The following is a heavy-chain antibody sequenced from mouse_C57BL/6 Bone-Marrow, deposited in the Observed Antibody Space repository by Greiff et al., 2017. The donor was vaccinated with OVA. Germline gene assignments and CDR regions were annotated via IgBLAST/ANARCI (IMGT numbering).Heavy chain of an antibody. J-gene: IGHJ1*03. CDR2: IHPNSGST. V-gene: IGHV1-64*01. Sequence: QVQLQQPGAELVKPGASVKLSCKASGYTFTSYWMHWVKQRPGQGLEWIGMIHPNSGSTNYNEKFKSKATLTVDKSSSTAYMQLSSLTSEDSAVYYCARRGDLGHYYGSSYLYWYFDVWGTGTTVTVSS. CDR3: ARRGDLGHYYGSSYLYWYFDV. CDR1: GYTFTSYW. D-gene: IGHD1-1*01.